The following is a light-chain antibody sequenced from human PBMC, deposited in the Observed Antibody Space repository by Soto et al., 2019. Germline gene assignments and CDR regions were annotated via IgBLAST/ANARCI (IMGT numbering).Light chain of an antibody. V-gene: IGLV1-40*01. J-gene: IGLJ1*01. CDR2: GNS. CDR3: SSYAGRTLYV. CDR1: SSNIGAGYD. Sequence: QSVLTQPPSVSGAPGQRVTISCTGSSSNIGAGYDVHWYQQLPGTAPKLLIYGNSNRPSGVPDRFSGSKSGTSASLAITGLQAEDEADYYCSSYAGRTLYVFGTGTKLTVL.